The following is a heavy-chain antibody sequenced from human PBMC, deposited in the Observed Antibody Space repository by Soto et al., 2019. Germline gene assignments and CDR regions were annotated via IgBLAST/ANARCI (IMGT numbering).Heavy chain of an antibody. CDR2: IYYSGST. Sequence: SETLSLTCTVSTGSVSSGGYYWSWIRQHPGKGLEWIGYIYYSGSTYYNPSLKSRVTISVDTSKNQFSLNLSSVTAADTAVYYCARHRIAAAGTHLYDYYGLDVWGQGTTVTVSS. J-gene: IGHJ6*02. D-gene: IGHD6-13*01. V-gene: IGHV4-31*03. CDR3: ARHRIAAAGTHLYDYYGLDV. CDR1: TGSVSSGGYY.